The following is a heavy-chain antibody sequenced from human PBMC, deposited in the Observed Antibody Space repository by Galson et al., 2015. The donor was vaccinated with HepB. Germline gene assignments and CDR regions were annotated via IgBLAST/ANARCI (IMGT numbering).Heavy chain of an antibody. CDR2: INFYNGDT. V-gene: IGHV1-18*01. CDR1: GYTLTNYG. J-gene: IGHJ3*02. Sequence: SVKVSCKASGYTLTNYGINWVRQAPGQGLEWMGWINFYNGDTNYAQKFQGRVTMTTDTSTSTAYMELRSLISDDTAVYYCARGVSPLSGSYHQSDAFDIWGQGTMVTVSS. D-gene: IGHD1-26*01. CDR3: ARGVSPLSGSYHQSDAFDI.